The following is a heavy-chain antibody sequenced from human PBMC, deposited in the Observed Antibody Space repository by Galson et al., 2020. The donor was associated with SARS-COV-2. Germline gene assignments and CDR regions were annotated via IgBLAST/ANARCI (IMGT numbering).Heavy chain of an antibody. Sequence: ASVKVSCKASGYTFTSYGISWVRQAPGQGLEWMGWISAYNGNTNYAQKLQGRVTMTTDTSTSTAYMELRSLRSDDTTVYYCARDYSTWELLDAFDIWGQGTMVTVSS. CDR1: GYTFTSYG. J-gene: IGHJ3*02. CDR3: ARDYSTWELLDAFDI. CDR2: ISAYNGNT. V-gene: IGHV1-18*04. D-gene: IGHD1-26*01.